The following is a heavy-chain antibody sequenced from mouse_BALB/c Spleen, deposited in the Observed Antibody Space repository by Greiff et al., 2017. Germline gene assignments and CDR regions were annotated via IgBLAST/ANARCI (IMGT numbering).Heavy chain of an antibody. CDR1: GYSITSGYY. CDR3: AREGGPN. V-gene: IGHV3-6*02. CDR2: ISYDGSN. Sequence: DVQLQESGPGLVKPSQSLSLTCSVTGYSITSGYYWNWIRQFPGNKLEWIGYISYDGSNNYNPSLKNRISITRDTSKNQFFLKLNSVTTEDTATYYCAREGGPNWGQGTLVTVSA. J-gene: IGHJ3*01.